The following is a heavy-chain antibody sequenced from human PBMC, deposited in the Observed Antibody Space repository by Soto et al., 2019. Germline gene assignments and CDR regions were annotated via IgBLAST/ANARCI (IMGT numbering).Heavy chain of an antibody. V-gene: IGHV4-59*01. D-gene: IGHD3-10*01. CDR1: GGSISSYY. CDR2: IYYSGST. Sequence: SETLSLTCTVSGGSISSYYWSWIRQPPGKGLEWIGYIYYSGSTNYNPSLKSRVTISVDTSKNQFSLKLSSVTAADTAVYYCARDAYYYGSGSYYGYYGMDVWGQGTTVT. J-gene: IGHJ6*02. CDR3: ARDAYYYGSGSYYGYYGMDV.